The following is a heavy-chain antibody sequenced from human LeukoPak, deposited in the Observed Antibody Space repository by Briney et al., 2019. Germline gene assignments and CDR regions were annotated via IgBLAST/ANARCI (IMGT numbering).Heavy chain of an antibody. CDR3: ARMKGVTIFGVVSGESTGGVGALDY. D-gene: IGHD3-3*01. Sequence: PGGSLRLSCAASGFTFSSYAMSWVRQAPGKGLEWVSAISGSGGSTYYADSVKGRFTISRDNAKNSLYLQMNSLRAEDTAVYYCARMKGVTIFGVVSGESTGGVGALDYWGQGTLVTVSS. V-gene: IGHV3-23*01. CDR1: GFTFSSYA. CDR2: ISGSGGST. J-gene: IGHJ4*02.